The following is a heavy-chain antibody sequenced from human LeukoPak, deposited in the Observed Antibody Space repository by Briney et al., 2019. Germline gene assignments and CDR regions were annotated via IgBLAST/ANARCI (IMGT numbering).Heavy chain of an antibody. Sequence: SQTLSLTCTVSGGSISSGDYYWSWIRQPPGKGLEWIGYIYYSGSTYYNPSLKSRVTISVDTSKNQFSLKLSSVTAADTAVYYCARSPQRYYYDSSGYYFIDYRGQGTLVTVSS. CDR1: GGSISSGDYY. D-gene: IGHD3-22*01. CDR2: IYYSGST. J-gene: IGHJ4*02. CDR3: ARSPQRYYYDSSGYYFIDY. V-gene: IGHV4-30-4*01.